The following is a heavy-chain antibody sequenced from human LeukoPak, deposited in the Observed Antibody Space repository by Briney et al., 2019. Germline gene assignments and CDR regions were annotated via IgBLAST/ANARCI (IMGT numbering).Heavy chain of an antibody. D-gene: IGHD6-19*01. CDR2: IYYSGST. V-gene: IGHV4-39*01. Sequence: PSETLSLTCTVSDGSISSSSYYWAWIRQPPGKGLEWIGSIYYSGSTYYNPSLKSRVTISVDTSKNQFSLKLSSVTAADTAVYYCARLGKSSGWFYAFDCWGQGTLVTVSS. CDR3: ARLGKSSGWFYAFDC. J-gene: IGHJ4*02. CDR1: DGSISSSSYY.